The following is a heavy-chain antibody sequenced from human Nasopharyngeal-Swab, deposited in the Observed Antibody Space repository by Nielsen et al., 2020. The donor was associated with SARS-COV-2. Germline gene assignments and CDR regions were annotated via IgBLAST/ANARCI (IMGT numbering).Heavy chain of an antibody. Sequence: SETLSLTCAVYGGSFSGYYWNWIRQPPGKGLEWIGEINHSGSTNYNPSLKSRVTISVDTSKNQFSLKLSSVTAADTAVYYCARVAIRYYFGSGSYRSLDFWGQGTLVTVSS. CDR1: GGSFSGYY. J-gene: IGHJ4*02. V-gene: IGHV4-34*01. CDR2: INHSGST. CDR3: ARVAIRYYFGSGSYRSLDF. D-gene: IGHD3-10*01.